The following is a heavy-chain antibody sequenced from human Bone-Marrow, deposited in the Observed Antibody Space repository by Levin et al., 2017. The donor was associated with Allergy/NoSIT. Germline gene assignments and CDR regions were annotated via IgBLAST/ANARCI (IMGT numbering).Heavy chain of an antibody. CDR3: ARLFTYYDILTGYYGYFDY. V-gene: IGHV4-59*01. D-gene: IGHD3-9*01. J-gene: IGHJ4*02. CDR1: GGSISSYY. Sequence: RSQTPSLPCTVSGGSISSYYWSWIRQPPGKGLEWIGYIYYSGSTNYNPSLKSRVTISVDTSKNQFSLKLSSVTAADAAVYYCARLFTYYDILTGYYGYFDYWGQGTLVTVSS. CDR2: IYYSGST.